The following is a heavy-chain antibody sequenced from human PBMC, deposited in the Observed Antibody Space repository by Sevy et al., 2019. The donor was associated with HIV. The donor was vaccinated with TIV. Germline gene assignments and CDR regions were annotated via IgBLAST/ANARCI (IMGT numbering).Heavy chain of an antibody. Sequence: GGSLRLSCAASGFGLNGNAMSWVRQAPGKGLECVGAIHGGDDTTHYGDSVKGRFTISRDSFKNILYLQMDSLRVEDTAVYYCAKDILGWAFDYWGHGTLVTVSS. CDR3: AKDILGWAFDY. CDR1: GFGLNGNA. J-gene: IGHJ4*01. V-gene: IGHV3-23*01. CDR2: IHGGDDTT. D-gene: IGHD3-3*01.